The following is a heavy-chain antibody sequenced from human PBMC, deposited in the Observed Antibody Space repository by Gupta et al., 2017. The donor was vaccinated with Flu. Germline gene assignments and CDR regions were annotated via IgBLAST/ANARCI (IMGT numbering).Heavy chain of an antibody. Sequence: QLQLQESGPGLVKPSETLSLTCTVSGGSISSSSYYWGWIRQPPGKGREWIGSIYYSGSTYYNPSLKSRVTISVDTSKNQFSLKLSSVTAADTAVYYCARHHIPPGYSYGSYFDYWGQGTLVTVSS. V-gene: IGHV4-39*01. J-gene: IGHJ4*02. CDR2: IYYSGST. D-gene: IGHD5-18*01. CDR1: GGSISSSSYY. CDR3: ARHHIPPGYSYGSYFDY.